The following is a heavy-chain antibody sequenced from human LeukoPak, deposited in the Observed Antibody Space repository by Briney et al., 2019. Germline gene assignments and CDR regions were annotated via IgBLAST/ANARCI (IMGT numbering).Heavy chain of an antibody. V-gene: IGHV4-30-4*08. Sequence: PSQTLSLTCTVSGGSISSGDYYWSWIRQPPGKGLEWIGYIYYSGSTYYNPSLKSRVTISVDTSKNQFSLKLSSVTAADTAVYYCARGRLGEPKGFDYWGQGTLVTVSS. J-gene: IGHJ4*02. CDR2: IYYSGST. D-gene: IGHD4-11*01. CDR3: ARGRLGEPKGFDY. CDR1: GGSISSGDYY.